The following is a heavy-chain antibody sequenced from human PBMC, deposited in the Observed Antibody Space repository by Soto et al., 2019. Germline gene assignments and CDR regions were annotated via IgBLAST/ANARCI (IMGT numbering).Heavy chain of an antibody. V-gene: IGHV5-51*01. J-gene: IGHJ4*02. CDR1: GYSFFSHW. Sequence: GDSLKISCKGSGYSFFSHWIGWVRQMPGKGLEWVGIIYPADSETRYSPSFQGQVTVSVDKSINTAYLQWSSLKASDTAMYYCARRPWLSGYYDYWGRGTLVTVSS. CDR2: IYPADSET. D-gene: IGHD3-22*01. CDR3: ARRPWLSGYYDY.